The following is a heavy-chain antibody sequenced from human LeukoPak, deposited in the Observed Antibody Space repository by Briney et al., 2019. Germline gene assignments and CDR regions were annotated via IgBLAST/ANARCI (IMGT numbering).Heavy chain of an antibody. J-gene: IGHJ4*02. CDR3: TRLGTVIVALDY. CDR2: IRSKADSYAT. CDR1: GFTFSGSD. V-gene: IGHV3-73*01. Sequence: GGSLRLSCAASGFTFSGSDMPWVRQASGKGLEWVGRIRSKADSYATAYAASVKGRFTISRDDSKNTAYLQMNSLKTEDTAVYYCTRLGTVIVALDYWGQGTLVTVSS. D-gene: IGHD3-22*01.